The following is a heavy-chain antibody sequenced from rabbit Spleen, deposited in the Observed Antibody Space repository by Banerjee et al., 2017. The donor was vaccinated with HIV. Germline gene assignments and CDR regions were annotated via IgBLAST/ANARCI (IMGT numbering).Heavy chain of an antibody. CDR2: IYVNSGST. J-gene: IGHJ4*01. Sequence: QQQLEESGGGLVKPGGTLTLTCKVSGIDFSSWYYMCWVRQAPGKGLELVGCIYVNSGSTWYASWVNGRFTISRSTSLNTVDLKMTSLTAADTATYFCVRDRADIGGDYGPYYFDFWGPGTLVTVS. D-gene: IGHD2-1*01. CDR1: GIDFSSWYY. CDR3: VRDRADIGGDYGPYYFDF. V-gene: IGHV1S43*01.